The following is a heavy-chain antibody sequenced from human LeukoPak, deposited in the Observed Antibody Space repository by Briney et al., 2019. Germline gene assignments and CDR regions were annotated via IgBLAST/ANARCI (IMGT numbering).Heavy chain of an antibody. J-gene: IGHJ4*02. CDR2: INPNSGDT. Sequence: IKVSCKASGYTFTGYHLHWVRQAPGHGLGWMGRINPNSGDTIYAQKFQGRVTMTRDTSISTAYMELSRLRSDDTAVCYCARDYCSSTSCLFDYWGQGTLVTVSS. D-gene: IGHD2-2*01. CDR3: ARDYCSSTSCLFDY. V-gene: IGHV1-2*06. CDR1: GYTFTGYH.